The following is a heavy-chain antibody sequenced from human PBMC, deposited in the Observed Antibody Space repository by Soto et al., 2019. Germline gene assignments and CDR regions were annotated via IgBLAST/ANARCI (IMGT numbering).Heavy chain of an antibody. D-gene: IGHD6-19*01. J-gene: IGHJ3*02. Sequence: VESLKISCKGSGYSFTSYWIAWVRQMPWKGLEWMGIIYPGDSYTRYSPSFQGQVTISADKSISSAYLQWSSLKASDTAMYYCARLGLSGSGRYLGASDSWGKGKMVTVS. CDR1: GYSFTSYW. V-gene: IGHV5-51*01. CDR2: IYPGDSYT. CDR3: ARLGLSGSGRYLGASDS.